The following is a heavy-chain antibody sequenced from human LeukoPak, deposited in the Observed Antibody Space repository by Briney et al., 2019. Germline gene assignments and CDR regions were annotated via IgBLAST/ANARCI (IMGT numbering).Heavy chain of an antibody. V-gene: IGHV5-51*01. Sequence: GESLKISCKGSGYSFNNYWIGWVRQMPGKGLEWMGIIYPGDSDTRHSPSFQGQVTISADKSINTAYLQWSSLKASDTAMYYCARQYSRSSPFDYWGQGTLVTVPS. J-gene: IGHJ4*02. CDR1: GYSFNNYW. D-gene: IGHD6-6*01. CDR2: IYPGDSDT. CDR3: ARQYSRSSPFDY.